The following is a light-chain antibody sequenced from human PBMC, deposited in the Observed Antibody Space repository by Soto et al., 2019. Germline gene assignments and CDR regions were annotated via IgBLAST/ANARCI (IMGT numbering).Light chain of an antibody. CDR3: QQLNSNPLT. J-gene: IGKJ4*01. CDR1: QGISSY. V-gene: IGKV1-9*01. CDR2: AAS. Sequence: IQLTQSPSSLSASVGDRVTITCRASQGISSYLAWYQQKPGEAPKLLIYAASTLQSGVPSRFSGSGSWTDFTLTISSLQPEDFATYDCQQLNSNPLTFGGGTKVEIK.